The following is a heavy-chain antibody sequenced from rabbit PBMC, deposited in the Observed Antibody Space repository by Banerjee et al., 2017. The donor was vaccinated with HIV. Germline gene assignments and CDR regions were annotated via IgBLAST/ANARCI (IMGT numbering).Heavy chain of an antibody. CDR2: IDLFFGST. Sequence: QSLEESGGDLVKPGASLTLTCTASGFSFSRSYYMCWVRQAPGKGLEWIGCIDLFFGSTYYATWVNGRFTISSHNAQNTLYLQLNSLTAADTATYFCVRVNSGLNLWGQGTLVTVS. D-gene: IGHD4-1*01. CDR1: GFSFSRSYY. J-gene: IGHJ4*01. V-gene: IGHV1S40*01. CDR3: VRVNSGLNL.